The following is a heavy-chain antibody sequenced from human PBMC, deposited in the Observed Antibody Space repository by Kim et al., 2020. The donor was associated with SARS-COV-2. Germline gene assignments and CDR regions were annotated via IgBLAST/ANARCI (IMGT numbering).Heavy chain of an antibody. Sequence: ASVKVSCKASGYTFTSYAMHWVRQAPGQRLEWMGWINAGNGNTKYSQKFQGRVTITRDTSASTAYMELSSLRSEDTAVYYCARESPLGLLWFGEGYFDYWGQGTLVTVSS. CDR1: GYTFTSYA. CDR2: INAGNGNT. D-gene: IGHD3-10*01. V-gene: IGHV1-3*01. J-gene: IGHJ4*02. CDR3: ARESPLGLLWFGEGYFDY.